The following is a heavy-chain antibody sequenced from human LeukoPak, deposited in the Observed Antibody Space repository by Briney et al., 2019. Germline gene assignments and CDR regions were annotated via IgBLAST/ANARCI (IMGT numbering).Heavy chain of an antibody. CDR3: ARLTPRIAATGTLYYYYLDV. Sequence: PGASVKVSCKASGYTFTGYYMHWVRQAPGQGLEWVGRINPNSGGTNYAQRFQGRVTMTRDTSISTAYMELSRLRSDDTAVYYCARLTPRIAATGTLYYYYLDVWGKGTTVTVSS. CDR2: INPNSGGT. V-gene: IGHV1-2*06. CDR1: GYTFTGYY. D-gene: IGHD6-13*01. J-gene: IGHJ6*03.